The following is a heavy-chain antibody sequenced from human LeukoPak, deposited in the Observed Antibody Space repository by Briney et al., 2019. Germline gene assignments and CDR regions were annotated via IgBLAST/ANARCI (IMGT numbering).Heavy chain of an antibody. CDR3: ARGGSYTMVKNY. V-gene: IGHV4-39*06. J-gene: IGHJ4*02. CDR1: GGSISSSSYY. CDR2: MYSSGST. D-gene: IGHD1-26*01. Sequence: SETLSLTCTVSGGSISSSSYYWGWIRQPPGKGLEWIGSMYSSGSTYYNPSLKSRVTISVDTSKNQFPLKLSSVTAADTAVYYCARGGSYTMVKNYWGQGTLVTVSS.